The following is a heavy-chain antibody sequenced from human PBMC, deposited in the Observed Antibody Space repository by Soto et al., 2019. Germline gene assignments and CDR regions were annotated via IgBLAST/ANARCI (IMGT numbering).Heavy chain of an antibody. CDR1: GYSFTSYW. Sequence: GESLKISCKGSGYSFTSYWIGWVRQMPGKGLEWMGIMYPGDSDTRYSPSFQGQVTISADKSISTAYLQWSSLKASDTAMYYCATSITGSTYYYYGMDVWGQGTTVTVS. V-gene: IGHV5-51*01. CDR2: MYPGDSDT. J-gene: IGHJ6*02. D-gene: IGHD1-7*01. CDR3: ATSITGSTYYYYGMDV.